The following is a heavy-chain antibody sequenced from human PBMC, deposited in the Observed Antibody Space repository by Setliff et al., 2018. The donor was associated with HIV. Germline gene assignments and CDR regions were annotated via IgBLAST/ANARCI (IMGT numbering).Heavy chain of an antibody. V-gene: IGHV1-3*01. CDR2: IDAGNGNT. J-gene: IGHJ4*02. CDR3: ARVDYYDSSGYWHFDY. D-gene: IGHD3-22*01. Sequence: ASVKVSCKASGYTFTTYAMHWVRQAPGQRLEWMGWIDAGNGNTKYSQKFQGRVTITRDTSASTAYLELSSLRSEDTAVYYCARVDYYDSSGYWHFDYWGQGTPVTV. CDR1: GYTFTTYA.